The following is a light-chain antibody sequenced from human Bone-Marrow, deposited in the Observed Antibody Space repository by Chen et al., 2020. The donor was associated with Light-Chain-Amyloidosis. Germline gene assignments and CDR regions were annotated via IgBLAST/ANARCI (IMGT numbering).Light chain of an antibody. CDR2: KEN. Sequence: SYELTQPPSASVSPGQTARINCSGDALSKQYVYWFQQKPGQAPVLVMYKENERASGIPERFSVSNSGTTVTLTISRVQTEDEADYYCQSTDSTATYGVFGGGTQLTVL. CDR1: ALSKQY. V-gene: IGLV3-25*03. CDR3: QSTDSTATYGV. J-gene: IGLJ3*02.